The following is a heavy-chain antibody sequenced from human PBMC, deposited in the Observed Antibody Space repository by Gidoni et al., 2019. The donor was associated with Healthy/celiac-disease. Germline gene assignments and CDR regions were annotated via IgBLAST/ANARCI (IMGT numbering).Heavy chain of an antibody. D-gene: IGHD4-17*01. CDR1: GFTFSSYG. Sequence: QVQLVESGGGVVQPGRSLRLSCAASGFTFSSYGMHWVRQAPGKGLEWVAVISYDGSNKYYADSVKGRFTISRDNSKNTLYLQMNSLRAEDTAVYYCAKGGFRRTTVVINYWGQGTLVTVSS. V-gene: IGHV3-30*18. J-gene: IGHJ4*02. CDR3: AKGGFRRTTVVINY. CDR2: ISYDGSNK.